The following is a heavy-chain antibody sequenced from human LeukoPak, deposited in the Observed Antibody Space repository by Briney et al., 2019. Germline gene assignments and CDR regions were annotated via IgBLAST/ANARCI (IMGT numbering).Heavy chain of an antibody. CDR3: ARVDTAMVYGY. CDR1: GYTFTSYA. J-gene: IGHJ4*02. D-gene: IGHD5-18*01. CDR2: INPSGGST. Sequence: ASVKVSCKASGYTFTSYAMNWVRQAPGQGLEWMGIINPSGGSTSYAQKFQGRVTMTRDTSTSTVYMELSSLRSEDTAVYYCARVDTAMVYGYWGQGTLVTVSS. V-gene: IGHV1-46*01.